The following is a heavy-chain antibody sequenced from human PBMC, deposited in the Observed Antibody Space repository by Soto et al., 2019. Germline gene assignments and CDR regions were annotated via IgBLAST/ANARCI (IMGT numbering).Heavy chain of an antibody. CDR1: GFTFSSYS. CDR2: ISSSSSYI. J-gene: IGHJ5*02. V-gene: IGHV3-21*01. Sequence: GGSLRLSCAASGFTFSSYSMNWVRQAPGKGLEWVSSISSSSSYIYYADSVKGRFTISRDNAKNSLYLQMNSLRAEDTALYYCARVSLQNWFDPWGQGTLVTVSS. CDR3: ARVSLQNWFDP.